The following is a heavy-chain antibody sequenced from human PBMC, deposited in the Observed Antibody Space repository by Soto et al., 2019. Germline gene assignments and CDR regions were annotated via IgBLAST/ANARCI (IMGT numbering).Heavy chain of an antibody. J-gene: IGHJ6*02. CDR1: GYTFTSYD. V-gene: IGHV1-8*01. CDR3: ARASTTVTHYYYYYGMDV. CDR2: MNPNSGNT. Sequence: GASVKVSCKASGYTFTSYDINWVRQATGQGLEWMGWMNPNSGNTGYAQKFQGRVTMTRNTSISTAYMELSSLRSEDTAVYYCARASTTVTHYYYYYGMDVWGQGTTVTVSS. D-gene: IGHD4-4*01.